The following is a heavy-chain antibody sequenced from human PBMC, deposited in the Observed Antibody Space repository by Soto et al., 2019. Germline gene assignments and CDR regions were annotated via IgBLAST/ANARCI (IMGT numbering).Heavy chain of an antibody. CDR3: ARHYEGNYYDSSGYFDY. Sequence: SETLSLTCTVSGGSISSSSYYWGWIRQPPGKGLEWIGSIYYSGSTYYNPSLRSRVTISVDTSKNQFSLKLSSVTAADTAVYYCARHYEGNYYDSSGYFDYWGQGTLVTVSS. CDR2: IYYSGST. CDR1: GGSISSSSYY. J-gene: IGHJ4*02. V-gene: IGHV4-39*01. D-gene: IGHD3-22*01.